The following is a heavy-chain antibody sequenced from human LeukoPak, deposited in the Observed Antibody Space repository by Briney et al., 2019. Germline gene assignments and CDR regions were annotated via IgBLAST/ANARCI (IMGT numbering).Heavy chain of an antibody. J-gene: IGHJ4*02. D-gene: IGHD2-21*01. V-gene: IGHV3-21*01. Sequence: GGSLRLSCAASGFTFSSYGMNWVRQAPGKGLEWVSSISSSSSYIYYADSVKGRFTISRDNAKNSLYLQMNSLRAEDAAVYYCARVAIPQGFDYWGQGTLVTVSS. CDR1: GFTFSSYG. CDR3: ARVAIPQGFDY. CDR2: ISSSSSYI.